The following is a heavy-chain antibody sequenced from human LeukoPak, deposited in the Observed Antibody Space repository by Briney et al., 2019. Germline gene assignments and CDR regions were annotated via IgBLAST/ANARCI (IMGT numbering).Heavy chain of an antibody. Sequence: PGGSLGLSCAASGFTFSSYGMHWVRKAPGKGLEWVAVIWSDGSNKYYADSVKGRFTITRDNSKNTPYLQMDSLRAEDTAVYYCARSRSSGWVYFEYWGQGTLVTVSS. D-gene: IGHD6-19*01. CDR2: IWSDGSNK. CDR3: ARSRSSGWVYFEY. CDR1: GFTFSSYG. J-gene: IGHJ4*02. V-gene: IGHV3-33*01.